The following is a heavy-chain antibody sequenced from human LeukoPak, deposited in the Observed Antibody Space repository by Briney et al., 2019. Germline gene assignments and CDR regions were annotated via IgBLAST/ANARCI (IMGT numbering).Heavy chain of an antibody. CDR2: IYYSGST. V-gene: IGHV4-59*12. Sequence: PSETLSLACTVSGGSISSYYWSWIRQPPGKGLEWIGYIYYSGSTNYNPSLKSRVTISVDTSKNQFSLKLSSVTAADTAVYYCARAFPCSSTSCSNWFDPWGQGTLVTVSS. D-gene: IGHD2-2*01. CDR3: ARAFPCSSTSCSNWFDP. CDR1: GGSISSYY. J-gene: IGHJ5*02.